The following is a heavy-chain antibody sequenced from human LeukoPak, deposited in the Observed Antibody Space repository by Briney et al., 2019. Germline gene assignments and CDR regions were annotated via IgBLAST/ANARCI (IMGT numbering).Heavy chain of an antibody. D-gene: IGHD5-18*01. Sequence: GGSLRLSCAASGFTFDDYAMHWVRQAPGKGLEWVSGISWKSDRIGYADSVRGRFTISRDNAKNSLYLQMNSLRAEDTALYYCAKSGIIQGYYFYYMDVWGKGTTVTISS. V-gene: IGHV3-9*01. CDR1: GFTFDDYA. CDR3: AKSGIIQGYYFYYMDV. CDR2: ISWKSDRI. J-gene: IGHJ6*03.